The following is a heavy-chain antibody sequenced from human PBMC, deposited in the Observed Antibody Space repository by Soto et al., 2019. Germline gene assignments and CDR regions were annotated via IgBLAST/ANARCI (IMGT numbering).Heavy chain of an antibody. CDR3: ARDKDRQQLGGNYYYILDV. CDR1: GGTFSNSA. Sequence: QVQLEQSGAEVKKPGSSVKVSCKASGGTFSNSAISWVRQAPGQGLEWMGGIMPIFRTPDYAQKFQGRVTVTADESTSTAYMELRGLRSDDTAVYYCARDKDRQQLGGNYYYILDVWGPGTTVTVSS. J-gene: IGHJ6*02. CDR2: IMPIFRTP. D-gene: IGHD3-3*02. V-gene: IGHV1-69*12.